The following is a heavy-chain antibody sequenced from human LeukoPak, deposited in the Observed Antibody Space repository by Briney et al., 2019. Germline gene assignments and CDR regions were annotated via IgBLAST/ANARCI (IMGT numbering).Heavy chain of an antibody. Sequence: GASVKVSCKASGYTFTSYGIRWVRQAPGHALEWMGWISAYNGNTNYAQKLQARVTMTTDTSTSTAYMELRSLRSDDTAVYYCARGLYCGGDCYSRVDYYYGMDVWGQGTTVTVSS. D-gene: IGHD2-21*02. CDR2: ISAYNGNT. CDR3: ARGLYCGGDCYSRVDYYYGMDV. CDR1: GYTFTSYG. V-gene: IGHV1-18*01. J-gene: IGHJ6*02.